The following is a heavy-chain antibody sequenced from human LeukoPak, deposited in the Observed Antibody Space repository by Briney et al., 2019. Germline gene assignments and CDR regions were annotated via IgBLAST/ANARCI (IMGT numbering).Heavy chain of an antibody. CDR1: GDIVSSNLAT. J-gene: IGHJ4*02. CDR3: ARALGVVFDY. V-gene: IGHV6-1*01. D-gene: IGHD2-8*01. CDR2: TYYRSKWSN. Sequence: SQTLSLTCVIYGDIVSSNLATWNWIRQSPSRGLEWLGRTYYRSKWSNDYAVSVNSRLTINPDTSKNHFSLQLRFVTPEDTALYFCARALGVVFDYWGQGTLVTVSS.